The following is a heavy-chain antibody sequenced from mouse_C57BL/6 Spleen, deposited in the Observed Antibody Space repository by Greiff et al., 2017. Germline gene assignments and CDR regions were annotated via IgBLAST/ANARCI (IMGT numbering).Heavy chain of an antibody. J-gene: IGHJ4*01. CDR3: VRDPPDY. V-gene: IGHV5-4*01. CDR2: ISDGGSYT. Sequence: VQLKESGGGLVKPGGSLKLSCAASGFTFSSYAMSWVRQTPEKRLEWVATISDGGSYTYYPDNVKGRFTISRDNAKNNLYLQMSHLKSEDTAMYYCVRDPPDYWGQGTSVTVSS. CDR1: GFTFSSYA.